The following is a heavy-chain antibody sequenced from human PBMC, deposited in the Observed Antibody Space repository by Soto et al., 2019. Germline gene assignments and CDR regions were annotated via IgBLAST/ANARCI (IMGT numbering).Heavy chain of an antibody. CDR1: GGSVSSGSYY. J-gene: IGHJ6*02. CDR3: ERVPIEMATICHSYYSAMDV. Sequence: SETLSLTCTVSGGSVSSGSYYLSWIRQPPGKGLEWIGYIYYSGSTNYNPSLKSRVTISVDTSKNQFSLKLSSVTAADTAVYYCERVPIEMATICHSYYSAMDVWGHGTTVTVS. D-gene: IGHD5-12*01. V-gene: IGHV4-61*01. CDR2: IYYSGST.